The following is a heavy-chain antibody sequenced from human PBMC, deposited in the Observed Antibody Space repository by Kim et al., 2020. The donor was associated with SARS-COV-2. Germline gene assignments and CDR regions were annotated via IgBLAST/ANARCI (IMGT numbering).Heavy chain of an antibody. CDR3: AGGASLHDGLYAFDI. CDR2: INHSGST. J-gene: IGHJ3*02. D-gene: IGHD3-16*01. Sequence: SETMSLTCAVYGGSFSGYYWSWIRQPPGKGLEWIGEINHSGSTNYNPSLKSRVTISVNTSKNQFSLKLSSVTAADTAVYYCAGGASLHDGLYAFDIWGQGTMVTVSS. CDR1: GGSFSGYY. V-gene: IGHV4-34*01.